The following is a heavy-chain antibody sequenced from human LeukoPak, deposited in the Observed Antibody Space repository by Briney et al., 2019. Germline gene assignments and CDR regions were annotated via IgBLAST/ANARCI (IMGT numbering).Heavy chain of an antibody. CDR2: IIPNSGGA. D-gene: IGHD7-27*01. CDR1: GYTFSGYY. V-gene: IGHV1-2*02. J-gene: IGHJ4*02. CDR3: ARGGKSELGTCDF. Sequence: ASVKVSCKASGYTFSGYYMHWVRQSPGQGLEWMGWIIPNSGGANYAQKFRGRVTMTMDTSINTAYMELSSLRSDDTAVYYCARGGKSELGTCDFWGQGTLVTVSA.